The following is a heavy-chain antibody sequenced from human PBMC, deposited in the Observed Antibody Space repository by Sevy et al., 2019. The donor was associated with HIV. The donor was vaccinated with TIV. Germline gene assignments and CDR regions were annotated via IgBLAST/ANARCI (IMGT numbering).Heavy chain of an antibody. J-gene: IGHJ5*02. D-gene: IGHD2-21*02. CDR2: ILYSGST. V-gene: IGHV4-59*01. CDR1: GDSMNTYY. CDR3: VRLVPGDYWFDP. Sequence: SETLSLTCTVTGDSMNTYYWAWIRQPPGKSLEWVGYILYSGSTEYSPSLKSRVTMALDKSKNEVSLRLSSVTAADTAVYYCVRLVPGDYWFDPWGQGRLVTVSS.